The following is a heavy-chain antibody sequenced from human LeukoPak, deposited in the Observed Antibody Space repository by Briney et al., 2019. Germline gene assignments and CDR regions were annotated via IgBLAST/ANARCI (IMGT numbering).Heavy chain of an antibody. Sequence: GGSLRLSCAASGFTFSSYAMSWVRQAPGKGLEWVSAISGSGGGTYYADSVKGRFTISRDNSKNTLYLQMNSLRAEDTAVYYCAKASGAPIPYDYVWGSYRYTDYYYYYYMDVWGKGTTVTVSS. CDR1: GFTFSSYA. J-gene: IGHJ6*03. CDR2: ISGSGGGT. V-gene: IGHV3-23*01. D-gene: IGHD3-16*02. CDR3: AKASGAPIPYDYVWGSYRYTDYYYYYYMDV.